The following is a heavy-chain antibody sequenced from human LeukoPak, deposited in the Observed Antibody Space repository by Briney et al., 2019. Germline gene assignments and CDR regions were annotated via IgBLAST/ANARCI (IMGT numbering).Heavy chain of an antibody. CDR1: GFTFSDYY. D-gene: IGHD6-19*01. CDR3: ARDLVYSSGWSTWGGAFDI. Sequence: GGSLRLSCAASGFTFSDYYMSWIRQAPGKGLEWVSYISSSGSTIYYADSVKGRFTISRDNAKNSLYLQMNSLRAEDTAVYYCARDLVYSSGWSTWGGAFDIWGQGTMVTVSS. CDR2: ISSSGSTI. V-gene: IGHV3-11*04. J-gene: IGHJ3*02.